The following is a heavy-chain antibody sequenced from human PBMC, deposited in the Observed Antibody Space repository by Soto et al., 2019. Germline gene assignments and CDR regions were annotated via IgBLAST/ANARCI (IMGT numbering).Heavy chain of an antibody. V-gene: IGHV2-5*02. J-gene: IGHJ3*02. CDR1: GFSLSTSGVG. Sequence: QITLKESGPTLVKPTQTLTLTCTFSGFSLSTSGVGVGWIRQPPGKALEWLALIYWDDDERDSPSLKSRLTITKDTSKNQVVLTMSNVDPVDTATYYCAHRRVYCGGDCDAFDIWGQGTMVTVSS. CDR2: IYWDDDE. D-gene: IGHD2-21*02. CDR3: AHRRVYCGGDCDAFDI.